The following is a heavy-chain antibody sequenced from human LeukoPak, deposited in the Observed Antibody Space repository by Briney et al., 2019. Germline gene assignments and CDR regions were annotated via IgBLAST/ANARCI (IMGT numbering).Heavy chain of an antibody. D-gene: IGHD2-21*02. J-gene: IGHJ4*02. CDR3: ARGGIVVVTAIVDY. CDR1: GFTFSSYE. CDR2: IRSSGSAI. Sequence: GGSLRLSCAASGFTFSSYEMNWVRQAPGKGLEWVSYIRSSGSAIYYADSVKGRFTISRDNSKNTMYLQMNSLRPEDTAVYYCARGGIVVVTAIVDYWGQGTLVTVSS. V-gene: IGHV3-48*03.